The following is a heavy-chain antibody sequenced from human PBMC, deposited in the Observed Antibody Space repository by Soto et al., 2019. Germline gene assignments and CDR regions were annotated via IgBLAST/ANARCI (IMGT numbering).Heavy chain of an antibody. CDR3: AREGASGFGMDV. CDR2: IYTSGTT. V-gene: IGHV4-4*07. Sequence: PTKTLSLTCNVSGGSISSYYWIWIRQPAGKALEWIGRIYTSGTTNYNPSLKSRATILVDTSKHQFSLKLSSVTAADTAVYYCAREGASGFGMDVWGQGTTVTVSS. CDR1: GGSISSYY. J-gene: IGHJ6*02. D-gene: IGHD1-26*01.